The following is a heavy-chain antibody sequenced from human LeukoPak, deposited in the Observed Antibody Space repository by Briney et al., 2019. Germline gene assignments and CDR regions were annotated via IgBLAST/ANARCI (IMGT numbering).Heavy chain of an antibody. CDR2: IYYSGST. V-gene: IGHV4-59*01. CDR1: GGSISSYY. D-gene: IGHD3-22*01. J-gene: IGHJ4*02. CDR3: ARYYDSSGYYYEDY. Sequence: SETLSLTCTVSGGSISSYYWSWIRQPLGKGLEWIGYIYYSGSTNYNPSLKSRVTISVDTSKNQFSLKLSSVTAADTAVYYCARYYDSSGYYYEDYWGQGTLVTVSS.